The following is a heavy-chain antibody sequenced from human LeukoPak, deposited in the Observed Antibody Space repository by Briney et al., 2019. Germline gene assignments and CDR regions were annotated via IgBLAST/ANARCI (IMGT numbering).Heavy chain of an antibody. Sequence: ASVKVSCKASGYTFTDYYVHWVRQAPGQGLEWMGWINPNTGGTIYAQKFQGRVTMTRDTSISTAYMELSRLISDDTAVYYCAPRRYCSSGSCPGGWFYWGQGTLVTVSS. CDR1: GYTFTDYY. V-gene: IGHV1-2*02. CDR2: INPNTGGT. J-gene: IGHJ4*02. D-gene: IGHD2-15*01. CDR3: APRRYCSSGSCPGGWFY.